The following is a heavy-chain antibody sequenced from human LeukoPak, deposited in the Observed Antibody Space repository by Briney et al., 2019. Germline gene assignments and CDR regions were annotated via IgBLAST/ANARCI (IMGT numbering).Heavy chain of an antibody. Sequence: SETLSLTCAVYGGSFSGYYWSWIRQPAGKGLEWIGRIYTSGSTNYNPSLKSRVTMSVDTSKNQFSLKLSSVTAADTAVYYCARDEGTATHNWFDPWGQGTLVTVSS. D-gene: IGHD6-25*01. J-gene: IGHJ5*02. CDR3: ARDEGTATHNWFDP. CDR1: GGSFSGYY. V-gene: IGHV4-4*07. CDR2: IYTSGST.